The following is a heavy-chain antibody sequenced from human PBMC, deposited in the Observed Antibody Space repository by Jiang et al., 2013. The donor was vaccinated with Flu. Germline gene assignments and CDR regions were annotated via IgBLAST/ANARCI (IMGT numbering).Heavy chain of an antibody. CDR2: IRSAGDTK. CDR3: VRDPHALDY. Sequence: RLSCVVSGFSLSSYSMNWVRQPPGKGLEWVSYIRSAGDTKHYADSVKGRFTISRDIAENSLYLQMNSLREEDTAVYYCVRDPHALDYWGQGTLVTVSS. J-gene: IGHJ4*02. V-gene: IGHV3-48*02. CDR1: GFSLSSYS.